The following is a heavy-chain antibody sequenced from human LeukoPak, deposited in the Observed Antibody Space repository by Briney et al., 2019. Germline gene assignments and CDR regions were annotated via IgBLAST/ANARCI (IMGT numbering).Heavy chain of an antibody. CDR2: MGGGGTT. V-gene: IGHV3-23*01. J-gene: IGHJ4*02. D-gene: IGHD6-19*01. CDR3: AKAGRPQAVAGWIDY. Sequence: GGSLRLSCAASGFTFSSYAMSWVRQAPGKGPEWVSAMGGGGTTYYADYVKGRFTISRDTSKNTLYLQMNSLRAEDTAIYYCAKAGRPQAVAGWIDYWGQGTLVTVSS. CDR1: GFTFSSYA.